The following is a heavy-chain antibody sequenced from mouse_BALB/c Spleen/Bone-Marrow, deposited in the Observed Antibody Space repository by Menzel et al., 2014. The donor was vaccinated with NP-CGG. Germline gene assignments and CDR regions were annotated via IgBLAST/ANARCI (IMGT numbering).Heavy chain of an antibody. CDR1: GYSFTSYW. CDR2: IHPSGSET. J-gene: IGHJ3*01. V-gene: IGHV1-61*01. Sequence: VQLVESGAELVRPGASVKLSCKASGYSFTSYWMNWVKQRPGQGLEWIGMIHPSGSETRLNQNFKDKATLTVDKSSGTAYMQRSSPTSEDSAVYYCARSRGEGYWGQGTVVIVSA. CDR3: ARSRGEGY.